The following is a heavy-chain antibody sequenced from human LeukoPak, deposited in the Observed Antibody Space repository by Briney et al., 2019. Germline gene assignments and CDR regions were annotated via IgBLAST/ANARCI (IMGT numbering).Heavy chain of an antibody. V-gene: IGHV4-39*01. Sequence: SETLSLTCAVSGGSTRSSSYYWGWIRQPPGKGLEWIGSIYYSGTTYYNPSLKSRVTISVDTSKNQFSLNLNSVTAADTAVYYCATQVGAARTYFDYWGQGTLVTVSS. CDR1: GGSTRSSSYY. CDR3: ATQVGAARTYFDY. D-gene: IGHD6-6*01. CDR2: IYYSGTT. J-gene: IGHJ4*02.